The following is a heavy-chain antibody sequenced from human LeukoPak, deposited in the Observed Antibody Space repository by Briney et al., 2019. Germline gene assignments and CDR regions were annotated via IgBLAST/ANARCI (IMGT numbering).Heavy chain of an antibody. CDR2: ISWNSGSI. V-gene: IGHV3-9*01. Sequence: GRSLRLSCAASGFTFDDYAMHWVRQAPGKGLEWVSGISWNSGSIGYADSVKGRFTISRDNAKNSLYLQMNSPRAEDTAVYYCAKVAEVVPAANLDYWGQGTLVTVSS. CDR1: GFTFDDYA. D-gene: IGHD2-2*01. CDR3: AKVAEVVPAANLDY. J-gene: IGHJ4*02.